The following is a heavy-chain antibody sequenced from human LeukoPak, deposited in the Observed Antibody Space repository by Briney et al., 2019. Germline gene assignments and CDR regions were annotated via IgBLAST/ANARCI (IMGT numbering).Heavy chain of an antibody. CDR3: ARRVNSSGWYFGY. Sequence: AETLSLTCTVSGGLLSDRNYYWGWIRQPPGKGLEWIGSIFYSGTNYYNPSLKTRVTMSEDMSQNQFFLKLSSVTAADTAVYYCARRVNSSGWYFGYWGQGILVTVSS. CDR1: GGLLSDRNYY. CDR2: IFYSGTN. V-gene: IGHV4-39*01. D-gene: IGHD3-22*01. J-gene: IGHJ4*02.